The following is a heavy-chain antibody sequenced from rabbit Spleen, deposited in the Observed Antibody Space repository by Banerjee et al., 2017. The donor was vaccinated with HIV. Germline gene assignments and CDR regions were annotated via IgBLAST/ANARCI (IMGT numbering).Heavy chain of an antibody. Sequence: QEQLVESGGGLVKPGASLTLTCKASGFSFSSSYYMCWVRQAPGKGLECIACIYAGSSGSTYYASWAKGRFTISKTSSTTVTLQMTSLTAADTATYFCAKESWRSGSGYVGTLWGPGTLVTVS. D-gene: IGHD1-1*01. CDR2: IYAGSSGST. CDR1: GFSFSSSYY. J-gene: IGHJ4*01. CDR3: AKESWRSGSGYVGTL. V-gene: IGHV1S45*01.